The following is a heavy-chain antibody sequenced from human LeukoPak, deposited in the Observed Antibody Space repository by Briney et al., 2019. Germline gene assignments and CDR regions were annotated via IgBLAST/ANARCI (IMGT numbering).Heavy chain of an antibody. J-gene: IGHJ3*02. Sequence: GGSLRLSCAASGFTFSNAWMSWVRQAPGKGLEWVGRIKSKTDGGTTDYAAPVKGRFTISRDDAKNTLYLQMNSLKTEDTAVYYCTTDGWRITMIVVVHDAFDIWGQGTMVTVSS. V-gene: IGHV3-15*01. CDR1: GFTFSNAW. CDR3: TTDGWRITMIVVVHDAFDI. CDR2: IKSKTDGGTT. D-gene: IGHD3-22*01.